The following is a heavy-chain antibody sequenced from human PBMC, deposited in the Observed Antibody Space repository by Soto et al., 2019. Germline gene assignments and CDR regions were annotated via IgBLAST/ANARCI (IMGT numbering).Heavy chain of an antibody. Sequence: EASVKVSCKASGYTFTSYAMHWVRQAPGQRLEWMGWINAGNGNTKYSQKFQGRVTITRDTSASTAYMELSSLRSEDTAVYYCARDLIPSFWFDPWGQGTLVTVSS. J-gene: IGHJ5*02. CDR2: INAGNGNT. V-gene: IGHV1-3*01. CDR1: GYTFTSYA. D-gene: IGHD3-9*01. CDR3: ARDLIPSFWFDP.